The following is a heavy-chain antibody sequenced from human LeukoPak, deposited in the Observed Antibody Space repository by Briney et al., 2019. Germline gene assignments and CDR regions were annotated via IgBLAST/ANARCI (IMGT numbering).Heavy chain of an antibody. V-gene: IGHV4-59*01. CDR3: ARGSRDGYNYVDYFDY. J-gene: IGHJ4*02. CDR1: GGSLSSYY. CDR2: ISYSGST. D-gene: IGHD5-24*01. Sequence: SETLSLTCTVSGGSLSSYYWSWIRQPPGKGLEWIGYISYSGSTNYNPSLKSRVTISVDTSKNQVSLKLSSVTAADTAVYYCARGSRDGYNYVDYFDYWGQGTLVTVSS.